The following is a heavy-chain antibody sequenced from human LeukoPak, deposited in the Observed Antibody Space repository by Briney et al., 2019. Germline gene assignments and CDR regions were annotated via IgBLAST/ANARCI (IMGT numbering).Heavy chain of an antibody. CDR1: GYTFTSYG. Sequence: ASVKVSCKASGYTFTSYGISWVRQAPGQGLEWMGWISAYNGNTNYAQKLQGRVTMTTDTSTSTAYMELRSLRSDDTAVYYCARVVPAALPAHYDFWTGYFDYWGQGTLVTVSS. V-gene: IGHV1-18*01. J-gene: IGHJ4*02. D-gene: IGHD3-3*01. CDR2: ISAYNGNT. CDR3: ARVVPAALPAHYDFWTGYFDY.